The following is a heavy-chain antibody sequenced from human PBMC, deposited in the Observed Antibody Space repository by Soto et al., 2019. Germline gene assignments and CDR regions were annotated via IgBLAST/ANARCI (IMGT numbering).Heavy chain of an antibody. CDR1: GYAFTTYG. CDR3: ARGRYGDY. V-gene: IGHV1-18*01. CDR2: ISAHNGNT. Sequence: QVNLVKSGAEVKKPGASVKVSCKGSGYAFTTYGITWVRQAPGQGLEWMGWISAHNGNTNYAQKLQGRVPVNRDTSTSTAYMELRSLRSDDTAVYYCARGRYGDYWGQGALVTVSS. D-gene: IGHD1-1*01. J-gene: IGHJ4*02.